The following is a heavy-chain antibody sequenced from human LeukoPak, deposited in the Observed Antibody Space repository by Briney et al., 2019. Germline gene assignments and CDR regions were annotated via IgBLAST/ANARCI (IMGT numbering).Heavy chain of an antibody. Sequence: PSETLSLTCTVSGGSITYYYWSWIRQPPGKGLEWIGYIYYTGSTNYNPSLKSRVTISVDTSKNQFSLKLSSVTAADTAVYYRARQGRGAAAQFDYWGQGTLVTVSS. V-gene: IGHV4-59*08. D-gene: IGHD6-13*01. J-gene: IGHJ4*02. CDR1: GGSITYYY. CDR3: ARQGRGAAAQFDY. CDR2: IYYTGST.